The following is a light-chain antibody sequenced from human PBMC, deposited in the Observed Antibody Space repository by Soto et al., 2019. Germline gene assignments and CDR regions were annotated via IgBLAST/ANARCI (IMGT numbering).Light chain of an antibody. Sequence: DVQMTQSPSSLSASVGDRVTITCRASQSISGWLAWYQQKPGKAPKLLIYKASTLQSGVPSRFSGSGSGTEFTLNIISLQPDDFATYYCQQYGTSSPWTFGQGTKVEIK. J-gene: IGKJ1*01. CDR1: QSISGW. CDR2: KAS. CDR3: QQYGTSSPWT. V-gene: IGKV1-5*03.